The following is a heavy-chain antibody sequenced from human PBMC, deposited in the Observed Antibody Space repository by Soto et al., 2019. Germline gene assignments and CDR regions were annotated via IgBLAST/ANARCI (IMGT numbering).Heavy chain of an antibody. J-gene: IGHJ4*02. CDR1: GFTLSSYS. CDR2: ISYDGNSQ. D-gene: IGHD3-10*01. V-gene: IGHV3-30-3*01. Sequence: QVQLVESGGGVVQPGTSLRLSCVAAGFTLSSYSIHWVRQAPGKGLDWVAGISYDGNSQYYGDSVKGPFIVSRDNSRNTLYLQLNNLQAEDTAVYYCAKVSRPSRVSTPDFDYWGQGTLVTVSS. CDR3: AKVSRPSRVSTPDFDY.